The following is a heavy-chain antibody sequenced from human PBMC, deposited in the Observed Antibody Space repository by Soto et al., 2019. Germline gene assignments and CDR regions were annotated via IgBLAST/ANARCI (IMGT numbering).Heavy chain of an antibody. V-gene: IGHV1-69*13. J-gene: IGHJ5*02. CDR3: ARVDLGSPPELNWFDP. Sequence: ASVKVSCKASGGTFSSYAISWVRQAPGQGLEWMGGIIPIFGTANYAQKFQGRVTITADESTSTAYMELSSLRSEDTAVYYCARVDLGSPPELNWFDPWGQGTLVTVSS. D-gene: IGHD3-10*01. CDR2: IIPIFGTA. CDR1: GGTFSSYA.